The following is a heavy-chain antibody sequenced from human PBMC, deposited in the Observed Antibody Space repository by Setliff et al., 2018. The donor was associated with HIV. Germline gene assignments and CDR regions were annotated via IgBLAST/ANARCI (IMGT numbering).Heavy chain of an antibody. CDR3: GRVTGGYSGFASF. V-gene: IGHV3-21*01. J-gene: IGHJ1*01. D-gene: IGHD5-12*01. Sequence: GGSLRLSCAASGIIFSNYGMHWVRQAPGKGLEWVSSISASSSFKHYAESVKGRFTISRDNTKNSVYLQMNSLRAEDAGVYYCGRVTGGYSGFASFWGQGTLVTVSS. CDR2: ISASSSFK. CDR1: GIIFSNYG.